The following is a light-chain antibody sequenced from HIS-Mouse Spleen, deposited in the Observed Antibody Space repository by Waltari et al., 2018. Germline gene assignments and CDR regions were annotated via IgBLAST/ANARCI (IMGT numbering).Light chain of an antibody. J-gene: IGLJ2*01. V-gene: IGLV3-10*01. Sequence: SYELTQPPSVSVSPGQTARITCSGDALPKKYAYWYQQKSGQAPVLVIYGDSKRPSGYPEGFSGSSSGTMATLTISGAQVEDEADYYCYSTDSSGNHRVFGGGTKLTVL. CDR3: YSTDSSGNHRV. CDR2: GDS. CDR1: ALPKKY.